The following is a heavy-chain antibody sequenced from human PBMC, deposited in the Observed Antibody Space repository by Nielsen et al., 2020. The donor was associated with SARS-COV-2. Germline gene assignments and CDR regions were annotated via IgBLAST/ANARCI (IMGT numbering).Heavy chain of an antibody. CDR2: INIGNGNT. V-gene: IGHV1-3*04. J-gene: IGHJ4*02. CDR3: ARTGSYDSSGYYFDY. CDR1: GYTFSTYA. Sequence: ASVKVSCKASGYTFSTYAMHWVRQAPGQRLEWMGWINIGNGNTKYSQKFQGRVTITRDTSASTAYMELSSLRSEDTAVYYCARTGSYDSSGYYFDYWGQGTLVTVSS. D-gene: IGHD3-22*01.